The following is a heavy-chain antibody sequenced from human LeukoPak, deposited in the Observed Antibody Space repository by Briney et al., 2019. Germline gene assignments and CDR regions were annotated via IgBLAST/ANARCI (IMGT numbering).Heavy chain of an antibody. Sequence: SEALSLTCAVYGGSFSGYYWSWIRQPPGKGLEWIGEINHSGSTNYNPSLKSRVTISVDTSKNQFSLKLSSVTAADTAVYYCARGRGSGWCYHYWGQGTLVTVSS. CDR1: GGSFSGYY. V-gene: IGHV4-34*01. D-gene: IGHD6-19*01. CDR3: ARGRGSGWCYHY. CDR2: INHSGST. J-gene: IGHJ4*02.